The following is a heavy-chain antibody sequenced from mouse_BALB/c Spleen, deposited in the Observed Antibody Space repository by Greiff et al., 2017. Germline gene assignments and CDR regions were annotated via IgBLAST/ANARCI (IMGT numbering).Heavy chain of an antibody. V-gene: IGHV3-2*02. J-gene: IGHJ3*01. D-gene: IGHD2-14*01. CDR1: GYSITSDYA. CDR2: ISYSGST. Sequence: EVKLMESGPGLVKPSQSLSLTCTVTGYSITSDYAWNWIRQFPGNKLEWMGYISYSGSTSYNPSLKSRISITRDTSKNQFFLQLNSVTTEDTATYYCASSYYRYDDWFAYWGQGTLVTVSA. CDR3: ASSYYRYDDWFAY.